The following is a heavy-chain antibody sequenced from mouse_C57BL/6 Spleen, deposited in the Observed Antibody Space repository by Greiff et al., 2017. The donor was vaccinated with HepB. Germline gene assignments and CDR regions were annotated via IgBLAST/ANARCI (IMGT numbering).Heavy chain of an antibody. V-gene: IGHV1-50*01. J-gene: IGHJ2*01. CDR3: ARVGNYPDY. CDR1: GYTFTSYW. Sequence: VQLQQSGAELVKPGASVKLSCKASGYTFTSYWMQWVKQRPGQGLEWIGEIDPSDSYTNYNQKFKGKATLTVDTSSSTAYMQLSSLTSEDSAVYYCARVGNYPDYWGQGTTLTVSS. CDR2: IDPSDSYT. D-gene: IGHD2-14*01.